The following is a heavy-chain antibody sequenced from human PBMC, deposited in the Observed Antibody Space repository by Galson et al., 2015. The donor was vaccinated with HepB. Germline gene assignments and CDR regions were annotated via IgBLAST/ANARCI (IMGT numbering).Heavy chain of an antibody. J-gene: IGHJ4*02. Sequence: SVTVSCKASGGTFSSYAISWVRQAPGQGLEWMGRIIPILGIANYAQKFQGRVTITADKSTSTAYMELSSLRSEDTAMYYCARPAIDSGSYYRSDYWGQGTLVTVSS. D-gene: IGHD1-26*01. CDR1: GGTFSSYA. V-gene: IGHV1-69*04. CDR2: IIPILGIA. CDR3: ARPAIDSGSYYRSDY.